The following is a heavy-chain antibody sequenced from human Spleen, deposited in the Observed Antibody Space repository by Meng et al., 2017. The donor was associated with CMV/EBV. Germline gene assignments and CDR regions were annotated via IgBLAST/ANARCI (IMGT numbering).Heavy chain of an antibody. Sequence: GESLKISCAASGFTFDDYAMHWVRQAPGKGLEWVSVISFDGNTKYYADSVQGRFTISRDNSRNTLNLLMNSLRTEDTAVYYCVGGVATPAYWGPGTLVTVSS. CDR3: VGGVATPAY. CDR1: GFTFDDYA. CDR2: ISFDGNTK. J-gene: IGHJ4*02. V-gene: IGHV3-30*04. D-gene: IGHD4-23*01.